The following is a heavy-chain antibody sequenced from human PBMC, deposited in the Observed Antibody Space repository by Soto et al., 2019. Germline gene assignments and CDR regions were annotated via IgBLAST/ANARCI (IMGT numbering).Heavy chain of an antibody. V-gene: IGHV3-21*01. Sequence: EVQLVESGGGLVKPGGSLRLSCAASGFTFSSYSMNWVRQAPGKGLEWVSSISSSSSYIYYADSVKSRFTISRDNAKNSLYLQMNSLRAEDTAVYYCAREGITIFGGMDVWGQGTTVTVSS. CDR1: GFTFSSYS. J-gene: IGHJ6*02. D-gene: IGHD3-3*01. CDR2: ISSSSSYI. CDR3: AREGITIFGGMDV.